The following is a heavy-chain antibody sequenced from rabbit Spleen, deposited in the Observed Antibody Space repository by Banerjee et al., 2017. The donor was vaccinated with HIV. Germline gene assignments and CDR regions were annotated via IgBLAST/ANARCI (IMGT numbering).Heavy chain of an antibody. J-gene: IGHJ4*01. Sequence: QERLVESGGGLVKPEGSLKLSCTASGFSFSNKAVMCWVRQAPGKGLEWIACINAVTGKAVYASWAKGRFTFSSHNAQNTLYLQLNSLTVADTATYFCVRGASTSGFYNLWGPGTLVTVS. CDR3: VRGASTSGFYNL. CDR1: GFSFSNKAV. V-gene: IGHV1S45*01. CDR2: INAVTGKA. D-gene: IGHD1-1*01.